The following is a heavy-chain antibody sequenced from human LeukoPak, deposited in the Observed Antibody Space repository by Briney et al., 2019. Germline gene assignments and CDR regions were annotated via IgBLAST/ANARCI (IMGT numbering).Heavy chain of an antibody. CDR2: IYPGDSDT. Sequence: GESLKISCKGSGYSFTSYWIGWVRQMLGKGLEWMGIIYPGDSDTRYSPSFQGQVTISADKSFSTAYLQWSSLKASDTAIYYCASSKSSSWYPFYFDFWGQGTLVTVSS. CDR3: ASSKSSSWYPFYFDF. CDR1: GYSFTSYW. V-gene: IGHV5-51*01. D-gene: IGHD6-13*01. J-gene: IGHJ4*02.